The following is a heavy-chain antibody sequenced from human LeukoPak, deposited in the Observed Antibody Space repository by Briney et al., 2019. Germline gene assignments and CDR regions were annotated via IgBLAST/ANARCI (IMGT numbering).Heavy chain of an antibody. V-gene: IGHV3-48*02. CDR3: AREDYSSGWYYFEY. D-gene: IGHD6-19*01. Sequence: GGSLRLSCAASGFTFSRYSMNWVRQAPGKGLEWVSYISSSSSTIYYADSVKGRFTISRDNAKNSLFLQMNSLRDEDTAVYYCAREDYSSGWYYFEYWGQGTLVTVSS. CDR1: GFTFSRYS. CDR2: ISSSSSTI. J-gene: IGHJ4*02.